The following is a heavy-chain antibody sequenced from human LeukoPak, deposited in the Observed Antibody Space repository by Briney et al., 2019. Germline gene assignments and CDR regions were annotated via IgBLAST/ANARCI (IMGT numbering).Heavy chain of an antibody. J-gene: IGHJ4*02. CDR3: ARLYGCSSTSCYPFDSYFDY. D-gene: IGHD2-2*01. Sequence: PSETLSLTCAVSGYSISSGCYWGWIRQPPGKGLEWIGSIYHSGSTYYNPSLKSRVTISVDTSKNQFSLKLSSVTAADTAVYYYARLYGCSSTSCYPFDSYFDYWGQGTLVTVSS. V-gene: IGHV4-38-2*01. CDR2: IYHSGST. CDR1: GYSISSGCY.